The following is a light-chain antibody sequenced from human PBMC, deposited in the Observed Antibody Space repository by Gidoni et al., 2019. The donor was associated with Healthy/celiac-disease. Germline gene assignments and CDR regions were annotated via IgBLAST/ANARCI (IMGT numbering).Light chain of an antibody. CDR2: QDS. V-gene: IGLV3-1*01. CDR1: KLGDKY. CDR3: QAWDSSTANV. J-gene: IGLJ1*01. Sequence: SYELTQPPSVSVSPGQTASNTCSGDKLGDKYACWYHQKPGQSPVLVIYQDSKRPSGIPERFSGSNSGNTATLTISGTQAMDEADYYCQAWDSSTANVFGTGTKVTVL.